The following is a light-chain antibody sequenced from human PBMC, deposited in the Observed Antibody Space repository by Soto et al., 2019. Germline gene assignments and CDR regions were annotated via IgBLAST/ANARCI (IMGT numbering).Light chain of an antibody. Sequence: EIVMTQSPATLSVSPGEKATLSCRASLSVSINLAWYQQKPGQAPRLLIYRASTRATGIPDRFSGSGSGTEFTLTISSLQSEDFAVYSCQQYNNWPPTFGQGTRWIS. J-gene: IGKJ1*01. CDR2: RAS. CDR3: QQYNNWPPT. V-gene: IGKV3-15*01. CDR1: LSVSIN.